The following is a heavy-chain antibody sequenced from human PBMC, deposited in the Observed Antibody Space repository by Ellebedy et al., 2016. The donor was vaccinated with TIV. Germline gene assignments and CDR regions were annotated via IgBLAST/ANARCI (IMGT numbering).Heavy chain of an antibody. Sequence: ASVKVSCKASGYTFTAYYLHWVRQAPGQGLEWMGWINPNSGDTNYPQKFQGWVTMTRDTSISTAYMELSRLRSDDTAVYFCAKSGSAWYILDYWGQGTLVTVSS. CDR1: GYTFTAYY. V-gene: IGHV1-2*04. CDR2: INPNSGDT. J-gene: IGHJ4*02. CDR3: AKSGSAWYILDY. D-gene: IGHD6-19*01.